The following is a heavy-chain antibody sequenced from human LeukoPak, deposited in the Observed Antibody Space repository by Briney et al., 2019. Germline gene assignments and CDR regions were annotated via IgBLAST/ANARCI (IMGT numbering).Heavy chain of an antibody. J-gene: IGHJ4*02. V-gene: IGHV6-1*01. CDR3: AVGTTWHFDY. Sequence: SQTLSLSCAMSGDTVSSNRATWNWIRQSPWRGLEWLVWTDYRASWSTDYAVSVKSRLTTNPDTSKSQFYMHLNSETTKDTAMYYCAVGTTWHFDYWGQGTLVTVSS. CDR2: TDYRASWST. D-gene: IGHD1-14*01. CDR1: GDTVSSNRAT.